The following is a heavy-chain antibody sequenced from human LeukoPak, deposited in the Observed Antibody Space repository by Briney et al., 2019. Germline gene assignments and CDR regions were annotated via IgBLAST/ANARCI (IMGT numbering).Heavy chain of an antibody. D-gene: IGHD4-17*01. V-gene: IGHV4-59*01. CDR3: ATTRFHANFYGDYCFDY. CDR2: IYYSGST. J-gene: IGHJ4*02. CDR1: GGSISSYY. Sequence: PSETLSLTCTVSGGSISSYYWSWIRRPPGKGLEWIGYIYYSGSTNYNPSLKSRVTISVDTSKNQFSLKLSSVTAADTAVYYCATTRFHANFYGDYCFDYWGQGTLVTVSS.